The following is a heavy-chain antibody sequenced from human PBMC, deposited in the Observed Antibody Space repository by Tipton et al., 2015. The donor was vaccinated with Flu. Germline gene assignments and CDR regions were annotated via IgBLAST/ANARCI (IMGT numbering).Heavy chain of an antibody. CDR3: ARGLTYFDFWNGEYFDY. CDR1: GFTFSDHH. Sequence: SLRLSCAASGFTFSDHHMDWVRQAPGKGLEWVGRVRNKANTYTTEYAPSVTGRFTISRDDSEASLFLQMNSRKIDDTAVYYCARGLTYFDFWNGEYFDYCGQGALVTVPP. J-gene: IGHJ4*02. D-gene: IGHD3-3*01. CDR2: VRNKANTYTT. V-gene: IGHV3-72*01.